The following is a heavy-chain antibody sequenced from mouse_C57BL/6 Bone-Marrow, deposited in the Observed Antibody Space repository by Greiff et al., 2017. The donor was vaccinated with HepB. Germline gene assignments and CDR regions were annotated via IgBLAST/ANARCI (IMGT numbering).Heavy chain of an antibody. CDR2: ITHSGET. CDR3: AGEITVVGAVDY. CDR1: GFPITSGYY. D-gene: IGHD1-1*01. V-gene: IGHV12-3*01. J-gene: IGHJ4*01. Sequence: VKLQESGPGLVKPSQSLFLTCSITGFPITSGYYWIWIRQSPGKPLEWMGYITHSGETFYNPSLQSPISITRETSKNQFFLQLNSVTTEDTAMYYCAGEITVVGAVDYWGQGTSVTVSS.